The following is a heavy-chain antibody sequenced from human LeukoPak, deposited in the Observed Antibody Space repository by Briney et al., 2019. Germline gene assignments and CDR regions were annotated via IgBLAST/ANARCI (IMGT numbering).Heavy chain of an antibody. Sequence: GGSLRLSCAASGFTFSSYAMHWVRQAPGKGLEWVAVISYDGSNKYYADSVKGRFTISRDNSKNTLYLQMNSLRAEDTAVYYCARLALRGYSYGPFDYWGQGTLVTVPS. J-gene: IGHJ4*02. CDR2: ISYDGSNK. CDR1: GFTFSSYA. D-gene: IGHD5-18*01. V-gene: IGHV3-30-3*01. CDR3: ARLALRGYSYGPFDY.